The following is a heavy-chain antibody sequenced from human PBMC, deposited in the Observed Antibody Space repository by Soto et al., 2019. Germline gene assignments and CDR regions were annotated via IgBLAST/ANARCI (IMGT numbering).Heavy chain of an antibody. J-gene: IGHJ2*01. CDR2: ISGSGGT. Sequence: EVQLLESGGDLVQPGGSLRLSCVASGFTFLNYDMHWVRQAPGKGLEWVAGISGSGGTFDANSVRGRFTISKGDSKNTLYRQMNSLSVEDTALYYCAKDRQGSGPDFDLWGRGTLVTVSS. D-gene: IGHD3-10*01. CDR1: GFTFLNYD. V-gene: IGHV3-23*01. CDR3: AKDRQGSGPDFDL.